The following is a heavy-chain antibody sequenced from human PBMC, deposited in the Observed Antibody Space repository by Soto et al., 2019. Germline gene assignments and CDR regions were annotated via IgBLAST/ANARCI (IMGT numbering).Heavy chain of an antibody. Sequence: GASVKVSCKASGYTFTSYYMHWVRQAPGQGLEWMGIINPSGGSTSYAQKFQGRVTMTRDTSTSTVYMELSSLRSEDTAVYYCARHSPFVVVAATFDYWGQGTLVTVSS. V-gene: IGHV1-46*01. D-gene: IGHD2-15*01. J-gene: IGHJ4*02. CDR3: ARHSPFVVVAATFDY. CDR1: GYTFTSYY. CDR2: INPSGGST.